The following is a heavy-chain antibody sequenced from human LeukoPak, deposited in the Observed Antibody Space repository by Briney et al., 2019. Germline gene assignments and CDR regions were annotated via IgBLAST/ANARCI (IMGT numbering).Heavy chain of an antibody. CDR3: ARGQYSGSCFDN. V-gene: IGHV4-59*01. Sequence: PSETLPLTCTVSGGSISSYLWSWIRQPPGKGLEWIGYTYYSGSTNYNPSLKSRVTILVDTSKNQFSLKVSSVTAADTAVYYCARGQYSGSCFDNWGQGSLVTVSS. CDR2: TYYSGST. D-gene: IGHD1-26*01. CDR1: GGSISSYL. J-gene: IGHJ4*02.